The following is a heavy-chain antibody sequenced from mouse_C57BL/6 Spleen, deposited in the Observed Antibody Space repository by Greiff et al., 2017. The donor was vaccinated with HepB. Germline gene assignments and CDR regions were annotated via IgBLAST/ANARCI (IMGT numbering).Heavy chain of an antibody. CDR1: GFTFSSYG. CDR2: ISSGGSYT. CDR3: ARGDDGVDY. V-gene: IGHV5-6*01. D-gene: IGHD2-12*01. J-gene: IGHJ2*01. Sequence: VQLQQSGGDLVKPGGSLKLSCAASGFTFSSYGMSWVRQTPDKRLEWVATISSGGSYTYYPDSVKGRFTISRDNAKNTLYLQMSSLKSEDTAMYYCARGDDGVDYWGQGTTLTVSS.